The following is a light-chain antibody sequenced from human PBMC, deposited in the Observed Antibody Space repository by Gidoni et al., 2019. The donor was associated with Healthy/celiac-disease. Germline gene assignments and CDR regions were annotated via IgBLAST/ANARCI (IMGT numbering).Light chain of an antibody. V-gene: IGLV2-14*03. Sequence: QSALTQPASVSGSPGQSITISCPGTSSDVGGYNYVSWYQQHPGNAPKLMIYDVSNRPSGVSNLFSGSKSGNTASLTISGLQAEDEADYYCSSYTSSSTPYVFGTGTKVTVL. J-gene: IGLJ1*01. CDR1: SSDVGGYNY. CDR3: SSYTSSSTPYV. CDR2: DVS.